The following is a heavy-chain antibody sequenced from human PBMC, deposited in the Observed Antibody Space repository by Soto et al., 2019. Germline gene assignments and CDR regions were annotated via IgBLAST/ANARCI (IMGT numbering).Heavy chain of an antibody. V-gene: IGHV3-23*01. CDR2: ISCCGGST. CDR1: GFNFKKFA. CDR3: AKADGEQWLIPHLDN. J-gene: IGHJ4*02. D-gene: IGHD6-19*01. Sequence: EVQLLESGGGVVQPGGSLRLSCEASGFNFKKFAMGWVRQAPGEGLEWDSGISCCGGSTSYADSVKGRFTLARDDSKNTLSLHLNSLRFEDTARYFCAKADGEQWLIPHLDNWGQGTLVTVS.